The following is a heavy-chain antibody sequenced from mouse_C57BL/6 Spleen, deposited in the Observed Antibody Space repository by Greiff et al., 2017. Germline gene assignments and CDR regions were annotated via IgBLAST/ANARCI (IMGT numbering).Heavy chain of an antibody. D-gene: IGHD1-1*01. Sequence: EVKLMESGPELVKPGASVKMSCKASGYTFTDSNMHWVKQSHGKSLEWIGYINPNNGGTSYNQKFKGKATLTVNKSSSTAYMELRSLTSEDSAVYYCARAYYYGSSNYAMDYWGQGTSVTVSS. CDR3: ARAYYYGSSNYAMDY. CDR2: INPNNGGT. CDR1: GYTFTDSN. J-gene: IGHJ4*01. V-gene: IGHV1-22*01.